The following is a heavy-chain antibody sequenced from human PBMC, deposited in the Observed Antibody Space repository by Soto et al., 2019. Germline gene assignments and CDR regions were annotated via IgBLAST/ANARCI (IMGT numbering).Heavy chain of an antibody. CDR1: GGSISGSSYY. D-gene: IGHD5-18*01. CDR3: ARESGYSYGRPDY. J-gene: IGHJ4*02. V-gene: IGHV4-39*02. Sequence: SETLSLTCTVSGGSISGSSYYWGWIRQPPGKGLEWMGSMYYSGGTYYNPSLKSRVTISVDTPKIQFSLKLSSVTAVDTAVYYCARESGYSYGRPDYWGQGILVTVSS. CDR2: MYYSGGT.